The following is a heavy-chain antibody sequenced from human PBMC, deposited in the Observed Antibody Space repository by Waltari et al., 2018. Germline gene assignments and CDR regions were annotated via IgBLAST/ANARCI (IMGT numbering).Heavy chain of an antibody. Sequence: QVQWVASGGGFVQPGKSLRLSCAAYGFNFRSYAMHWVRQAPGKGLEWVAVVSYDGSNKYYADSVKGRFTISRDNSKNALYVQMNSLRIEDMAIYYCARDRDVVVVGPEFGYWGQGTLVTVSS. V-gene: IGHV3-30-3*01. CDR3: ARDRDVVVVGPEFGY. J-gene: IGHJ4*02. D-gene: IGHD2-15*01. CDR1: GFNFRSYA. CDR2: VSYDGSNK.